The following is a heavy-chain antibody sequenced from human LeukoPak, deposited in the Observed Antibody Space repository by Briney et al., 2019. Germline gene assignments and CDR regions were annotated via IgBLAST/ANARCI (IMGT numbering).Heavy chain of an antibody. J-gene: IGHJ5*02. Sequence: SETLSLTCTVSGGSISSYYWSWVRQPAGKGLEWIGRIYTSGSTNYNPSLKSRVTMSVDTSKNQFSLKLSSVTAADTAVYYCARYLSQGGYSDGYNWFDPWGQGTLVTVSS. D-gene: IGHD5-18*01. CDR3: ARYLSQGGYSDGYNWFDP. CDR2: IYTSGST. V-gene: IGHV4-4*07. CDR1: GGSISSYY.